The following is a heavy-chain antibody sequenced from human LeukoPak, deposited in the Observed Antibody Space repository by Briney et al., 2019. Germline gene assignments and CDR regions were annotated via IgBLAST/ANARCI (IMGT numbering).Heavy chain of an antibody. J-gene: IGHJ4*02. Sequence: GGSLRLSCAASGFTFSSYGMHWVRRAPGKGLEWVAFIRYDGSNKYYADSVKGRFTISRDNSKNTLYLQMNSLRAEDTAVYYCAKDRGLGLTGDEAGDYWGQGTLVTVSS. CDR2: IRYDGSNK. D-gene: IGHD7-27*01. CDR1: GFTFSSYG. V-gene: IGHV3-30*02. CDR3: AKDRGLGLTGDEAGDY.